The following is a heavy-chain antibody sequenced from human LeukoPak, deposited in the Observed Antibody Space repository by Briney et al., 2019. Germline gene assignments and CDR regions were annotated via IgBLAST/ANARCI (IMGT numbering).Heavy chain of an antibody. D-gene: IGHD2-21*02. CDR3: ARRSGIAYCGGDCTFDP. V-gene: IGHV4-59*08. J-gene: IGHJ5*02. CDR1: GGXMTGYY. CDR2: IYYSGST. Sequence: SETLSLTCSVSGGXMTGYYCTWIRQPPGKGLEWIGNIYYSGSTNYNPSLKSRVTISVDTSKNQFSLKLTSVIAADTAVYYCARRSGIAYCGGDCTFDPWGQGMLVTVSS.